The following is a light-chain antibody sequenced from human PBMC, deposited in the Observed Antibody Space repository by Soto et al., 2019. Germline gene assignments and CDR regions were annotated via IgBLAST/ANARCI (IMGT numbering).Light chain of an antibody. J-gene: IGKJ1*01. V-gene: IGKV2-28*01. CDR3: MQGLQIQWT. Sequence: ETVMTQSPLSLPVTPGEPASISCRSSQSLLHSNGHNYLDWYLQKPGQSPQLLIYLGSYRASGVPDRLRGTGSGKRFTLNVSRVEAEDVRVYYCMQGLQIQWTLGQGTKVDIQ. CDR1: QSLLHSNGHNY. CDR2: LGS.